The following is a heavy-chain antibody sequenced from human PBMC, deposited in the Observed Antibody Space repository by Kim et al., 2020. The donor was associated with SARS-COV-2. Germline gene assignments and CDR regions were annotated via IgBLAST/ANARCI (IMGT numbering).Heavy chain of an antibody. D-gene: IGHD3-22*01. J-gene: IGHJ5*02. CDR2: IYYSGST. CDR1: GGSISSSSYY. Sequence: SETLSLTCTVSGGSISSSSYYWGWIRQPPGKGLEWIGSIYYSGSTYYNPSLKSRVTISVDTSKNQFSLKLSSVTAADTAVYYCARHHSTMIVELHNWFDPWGQGTLVTVSS. V-gene: IGHV4-39*01. CDR3: ARHHSTMIVELHNWFDP.